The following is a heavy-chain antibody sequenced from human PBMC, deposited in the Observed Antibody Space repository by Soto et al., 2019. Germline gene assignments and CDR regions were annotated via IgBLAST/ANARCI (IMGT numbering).Heavy chain of an antibody. CDR3: ARRNWGSEGYYYYYYMDV. D-gene: IGHD7-27*01. J-gene: IGHJ6*03. CDR2: IYYSGST. V-gene: IGHV4-39*01. Sequence: SETLSLTCTVSGGSISSSSYYWGWIRQPPGKGLEWIGSIYYSGSTYYNPSLKSRVTISVDTSKNQFSLKLSSVTAADTAVYYCARRNWGSEGYYYYYYMDVWGKGTTVTVSS. CDR1: GGSISSSSYY.